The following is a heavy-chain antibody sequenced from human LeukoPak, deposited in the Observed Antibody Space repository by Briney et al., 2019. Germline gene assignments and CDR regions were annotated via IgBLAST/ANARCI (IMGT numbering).Heavy chain of an antibody. CDR3: ARAAQQLVHIFDY. CDR2: IIPIFGIA. Sequence: SVKVSCKASGGTFSSYAISWVRQAPGQGLEWMGRIIPIFGIANYAQKFQGRVTIIADKSTSTAYMELSSLRSEDTAVYYCARAAQQLVHIFDYWGQGTLVTVSS. CDR1: GGTFSSYA. V-gene: IGHV1-69*04. D-gene: IGHD6-13*01. J-gene: IGHJ4*02.